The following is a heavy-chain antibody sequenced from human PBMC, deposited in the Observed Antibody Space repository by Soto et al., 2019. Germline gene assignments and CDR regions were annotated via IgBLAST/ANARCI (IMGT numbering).Heavy chain of an antibody. CDR1: GFTFSSYG. D-gene: IGHD1-1*01. J-gene: IGHJ4*02. CDR3: AKDRTGTKDY. CDR2: ISYDGSNK. Sequence: ESGGGVVQPGRSLRLSCAASGFTFSSYGMHWVRQAPGKGLEWVAVISYDGSNKYYADSVKGRFTISRDNSKNTLYLQMNSLRAEDTAVYYCAKDRTGTKDYWGQGTLVTVSS. V-gene: IGHV3-30*18.